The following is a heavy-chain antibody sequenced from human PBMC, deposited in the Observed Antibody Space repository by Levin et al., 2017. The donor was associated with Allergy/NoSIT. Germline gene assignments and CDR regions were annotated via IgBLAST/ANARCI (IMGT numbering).Heavy chain of an antibody. CDR1: GSTFITYA. CDR3: ARDPTVKYNYYYMDV. Sequence: PGGSLRLSCKASGSTFITYAMHWVRQAPGQRLEWMGWINPGNGNTKYSQKFQGRVTITRDTSASTVYMDLSSLRSEDTAIYYCARDPTVKYNYYYMDVWGKGTTVTVSS. J-gene: IGHJ6*03. V-gene: IGHV1-3*01. CDR2: INPGNGNT. D-gene: IGHD3-10*01.